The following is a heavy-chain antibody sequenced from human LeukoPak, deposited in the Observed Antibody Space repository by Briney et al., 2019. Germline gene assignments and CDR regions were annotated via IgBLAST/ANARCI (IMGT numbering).Heavy chain of an antibody. CDR3: ARMVGLVSDY. V-gene: IGHV6-1*01. J-gene: IGHJ4*02. CDR1: GDSVSSNSAA. Sequence: SQTLSLTCAISGDSVSSNSAAWNWIRQSPSRGLEWLGRTYYRSKWYSYYAPSVKSRITINPDTSKNQSSLQLKSVPPEDTAVYYCARMVGLVSDYWGQGTLVTVSS. D-gene: IGHD3-10*01. CDR2: TYYRSKWYS.